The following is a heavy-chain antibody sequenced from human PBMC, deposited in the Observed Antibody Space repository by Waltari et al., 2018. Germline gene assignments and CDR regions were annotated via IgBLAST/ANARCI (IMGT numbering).Heavy chain of an antibody. CDR3: AGAGAVRGRYYFDY. J-gene: IGHJ4*02. CDR1: GYTFTGYY. D-gene: IGHD3-10*01. V-gene: IGHV1-2*06. Sequence: QVQLVQSGAEVKTPGASVKVSFKASGYTFTGYYMHWVRQAPGQGLEWMGRINHRSSSTNNAHKVQGRVTTTRKTNTRTVQMEMSRLRSEDTAVYYCAGAGAVRGRYYFDYWGQGSLVTVSS. CDR2: INHRSSST.